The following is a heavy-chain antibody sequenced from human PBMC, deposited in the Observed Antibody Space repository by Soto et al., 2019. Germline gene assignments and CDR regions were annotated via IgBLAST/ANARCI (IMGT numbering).Heavy chain of an antibody. D-gene: IGHD6-13*01. CDR1: GGTFSSYP. CDR2: IIPIFGTT. J-gene: IGHJ6*02. V-gene: IGHV1-69*01. Sequence: QVQLVQSGAEVRKPGSSVKVSCKASGGTFSSYPISWVRQAPGQGLEWMGGIIPIFGTTHYAQKFQGRVKSIADESTSTVYMELSSLRSEDTAVYYCARDLRRQLGGYYGLDVWGEGTTVTVPS. CDR3: ARDLRRQLGGYYGLDV.